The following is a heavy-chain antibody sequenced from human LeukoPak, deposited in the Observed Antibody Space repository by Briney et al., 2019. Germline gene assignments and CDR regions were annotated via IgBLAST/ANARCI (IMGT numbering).Heavy chain of an antibody. CDR3: AKGSGSSGWFY. CDR2: ITGSGGST. Sequence: GGSLRLSCAASGFTFSSYAMSWVRHTPGKGLQWVSAITGSGGSTYYADSVKGRFTISRDNSKNTLYLQMNSLRADDTAEYFCAKGSGSSGWFYWGQGTQVTVSS. D-gene: IGHD6-19*01. CDR1: GFTFSSYA. V-gene: IGHV3-23*01. J-gene: IGHJ4*02.